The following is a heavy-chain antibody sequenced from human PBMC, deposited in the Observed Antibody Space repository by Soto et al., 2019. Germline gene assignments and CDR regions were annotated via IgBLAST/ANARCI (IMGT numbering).Heavy chain of an antibody. CDR2: IIPIFGTP. J-gene: IGHJ6*02. CDR1: GGTFSSYA. D-gene: IGHD6-13*01. Sequence: QVQLVQSGAEVKKPGSSVKVSCKASGGTFSSYAMSWVRQAPGQGLEWMGGIIPIFGTPIYAQKFQGRVTITADESTGTAYMELRSLRSDDTAVFYCAKDGSAAAGVGSDVWGQGTTVTVSS. V-gene: IGHV1-69*12. CDR3: AKDGSAAAGVGSDV.